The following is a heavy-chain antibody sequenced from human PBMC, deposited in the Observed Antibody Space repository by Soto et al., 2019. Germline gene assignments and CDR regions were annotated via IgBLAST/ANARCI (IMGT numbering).Heavy chain of an antibody. CDR2: IFHDGTA. CDR3: ARLVYDTRLNYVYFDF. D-gene: IGHD3-16*01. J-gene: IGHJ4*02. V-gene: IGHV4-4*02. CDR1: GVSISSGNW. Sequence: SETLSLTCAVSGVSISSGNWWSWVRQTPQRGLEYMGEIFHDGTANYYPSFERRVAISVDTSKNQFSLKLTSVTAADTAIFFCARLVYDTRLNYVYFDFWGQGALVTVSS.